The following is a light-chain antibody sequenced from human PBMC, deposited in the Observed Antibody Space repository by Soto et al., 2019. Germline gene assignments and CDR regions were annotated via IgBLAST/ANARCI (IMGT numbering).Light chain of an antibody. CDR3: QQSSSSPPIT. Sequence: DIQLTQSSSSLSASLGDRVTISCRASQNIDNYLHWYQQKSGKAPVALIYAASVLRDGVSSRFSGRGYGTEFTLTINNLQPEDFATYYCQQSSSSPPITFGQGTRLDI. CDR2: AAS. J-gene: IGKJ5*01. CDR1: QNIDNY. V-gene: IGKV1-39*01.